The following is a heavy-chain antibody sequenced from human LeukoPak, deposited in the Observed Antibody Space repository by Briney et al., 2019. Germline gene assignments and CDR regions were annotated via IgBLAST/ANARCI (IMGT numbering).Heavy chain of an antibody. CDR1: GFTFSSYA. Sequence: GGSLRLSCAASGFTFSSYAMHWVRQAPGKGLDYVSAISSNGGSTYYANSVKGRFTISRDNSKNTLYLQMGSLRAEDMAVYYCARVRCSSTSCYIGAFDIWGQGTMVTVSS. CDR2: ISSNGGST. CDR3: ARVRCSSTSCYIGAFDI. V-gene: IGHV3-64*01. D-gene: IGHD2-2*02. J-gene: IGHJ3*02.